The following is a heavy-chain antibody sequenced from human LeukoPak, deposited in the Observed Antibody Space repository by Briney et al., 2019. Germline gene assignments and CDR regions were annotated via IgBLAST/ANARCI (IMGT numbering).Heavy chain of an antibody. J-gene: IGHJ4*02. V-gene: IGHV3-7*02. CDR3: ARGVYGENYPR. D-gene: IGHD4/OR15-4a*01. CDR2: IKQDGSEK. CDR1: GFIFSNYW. Sequence: GGSLRLSCAASGFIFSNYWMTWVRQAPGKGLEWVANIKQDGSEKYYVDSVKGRFTISRDNAKNTLYLQMNSLRDEDTAVYYCARGVYGENYPRWGQGTLVTVSS.